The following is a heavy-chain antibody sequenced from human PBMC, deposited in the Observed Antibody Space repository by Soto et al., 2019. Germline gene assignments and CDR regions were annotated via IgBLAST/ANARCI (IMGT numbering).Heavy chain of an antibody. CDR3: ARHWTVTANWFDP. CDR1: GGSISRYY. J-gene: IGHJ5*02. D-gene: IGHD3-3*01. V-gene: IGHV4-59*08. Sequence: SETLSLTCTVPGGSISRYYWSWIRQPPGKGLEWIGYIYYSGSTNYNPSLKSRVTISVDTSKNQFSLKLSSVTAADTAVYYCARHWTVTANWFDPWGQGTLVTVSS. CDR2: IYYSGST.